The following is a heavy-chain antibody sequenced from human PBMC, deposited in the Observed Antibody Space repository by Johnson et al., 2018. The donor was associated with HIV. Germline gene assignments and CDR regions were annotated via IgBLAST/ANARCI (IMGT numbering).Heavy chain of an antibody. V-gene: IGHV3-30*03. D-gene: IGHD3-22*01. CDR1: GFTFSSYG. J-gene: IGHJ3*02. CDR3: ARAPPYYGGYSVSDAFDI. CDR2: ISYDGSNK. Sequence: QVQLVESGGGVVQPGTSLRLSCAASGFTFSSYGIHWVRQAPGKGLEWVAVISYDGSNKYYADSVKGRFTISRDNSKNTLYLQMNSLRPEDTAVYYCARAPPYYGGYSVSDAFDIWGPGTMVTVSS.